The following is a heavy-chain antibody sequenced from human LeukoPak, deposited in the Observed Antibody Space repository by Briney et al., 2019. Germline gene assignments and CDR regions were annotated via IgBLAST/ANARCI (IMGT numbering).Heavy chain of an antibody. CDR2: ITSGVGIT. D-gene: IGHD3-10*01. CDR3: AKGDYYDFDY. J-gene: IGHJ4*02. CDR1: GFTFSHFG. V-gene: IGHV3-23*01. Sequence: PGGSLRLSCAASGFTFSHFGMNWVRQAPGKGLEWVSIITSGVGITYYADSVKGRFTVSRDNSKSTLYLQMNSLRAEDTAVYYCAKGDYYDFDYWGQGTLVTVSS.